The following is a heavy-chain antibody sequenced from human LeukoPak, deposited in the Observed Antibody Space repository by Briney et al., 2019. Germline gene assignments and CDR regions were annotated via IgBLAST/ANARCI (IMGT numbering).Heavy chain of an antibody. J-gene: IGHJ4*02. Sequence: SSETLSLTCTVSGGSISSSSYSWGWLRQPPGKGLEWIGSINYSGSTYYNPSLKSRVTISVDTSKNQFSLKLSSVTAADTAVYNCARLVAVAGRAHFDHWGQGTLVTVSS. V-gene: IGHV4-39*01. CDR3: ARLVAVAGRAHFDH. CDR1: GGSISSSSYS. CDR2: INYSGST. D-gene: IGHD6-19*01.